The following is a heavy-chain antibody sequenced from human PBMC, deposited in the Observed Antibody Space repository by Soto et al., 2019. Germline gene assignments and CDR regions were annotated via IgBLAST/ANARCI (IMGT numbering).Heavy chain of an antibody. J-gene: IGHJ6*02. CDR2: IIPIFGTA. V-gene: IGHV1-69*12. D-gene: IGHD2-2*01. Sequence: QVQLVQSGAEVKKPGSPVKVSCKASGGTFSSYAISWVRQAPGQGLEWMGGIIPIFGTANYAQKFQVRVTITADESTSTAYMELSSLRSDDTAVYYCARHVPAAGYYYGMDVWGQGTTVTVSS. CDR3: ARHVPAAGYYYGMDV. CDR1: GGTFSSYA.